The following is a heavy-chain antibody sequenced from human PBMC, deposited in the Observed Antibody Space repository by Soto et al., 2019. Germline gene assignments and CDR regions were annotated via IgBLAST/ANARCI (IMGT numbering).Heavy chain of an antibody. D-gene: IGHD6-19*01. J-gene: IGHJ4*02. CDR1: GDSVSSTSTA. CDR3: ARGSYYSGWV. V-gene: IGHV6-1*01. Sequence: PAQTLSLTCAISGDSVSSTSTAWSWIRQSPSRGLEWLGRTYYRSNWYTDYAVSVKSRITISPDTSKNQFSLQLNSVTPEDTAVYYCARGSYYSGWVWGQGNLVTVSS. CDR2: TYYRSNWYT.